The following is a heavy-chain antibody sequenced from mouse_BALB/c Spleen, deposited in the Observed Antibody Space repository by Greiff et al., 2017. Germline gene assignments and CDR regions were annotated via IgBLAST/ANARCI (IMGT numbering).Heavy chain of an antibody. Sequence: EVQLQQSGPELMKPGASVKISCKASGYSFTSYYMHWVKQSHGKSLEWIGYIDPFNGGTSYNQKFKGKATLTVDKSSSTAYMHLSSLTSEDSAVYYCARSDYGSSYDAMDYWGQGTSVTVSS. CDR2: IDPFNGGT. CDR1: GYSFTSYY. J-gene: IGHJ4*01. D-gene: IGHD1-1*01. V-gene: IGHV1S135*01. CDR3: ARSDYGSSYDAMDY.